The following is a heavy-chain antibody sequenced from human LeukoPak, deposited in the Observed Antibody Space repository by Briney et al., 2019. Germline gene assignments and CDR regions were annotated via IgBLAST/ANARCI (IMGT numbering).Heavy chain of an antibody. CDR2: IYSGGST. J-gene: IGHJ4*02. CDR3: ATGGRSGVALEQ. D-gene: IGHD1/OR15-1a*01. Sequence: GGSLRLSCVVSGFIASSNYMTWVRQAPGKGLDWISLIYSGGSTYYADSVMGRFTISRDNSKTTLFLQMNSLEAEDTAVYYCATGGRSGVALEQWGQGTLVTVSS. CDR1: GFIASSNY. V-gene: IGHV3-53*01.